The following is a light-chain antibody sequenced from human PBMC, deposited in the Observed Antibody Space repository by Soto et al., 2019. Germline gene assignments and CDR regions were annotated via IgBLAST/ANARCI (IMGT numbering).Light chain of an antibody. V-gene: IGKV3-20*01. CDR2: GTS. J-gene: IGKJ2*01. Sequence: EIVLTQSPGTLSLSPGERATLSCRASQSINNYYLAWYQQTPGQAPRLLIYGTSNMATGIADRFSGSGSGTDFTLDIARVEPEDFAVYYCHQLGSSPGTFGQGIKLEIK. CDR3: HQLGSSPGT. CDR1: QSINNYY.